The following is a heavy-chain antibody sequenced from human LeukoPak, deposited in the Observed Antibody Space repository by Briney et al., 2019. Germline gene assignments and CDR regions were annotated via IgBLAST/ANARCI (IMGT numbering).Heavy chain of an antibody. J-gene: IGHJ4*02. D-gene: IGHD3-22*01. CDR1: GFTFDTYW. V-gene: IGHV3-74*01. CDR2: IHRDGNNI. Sequence: PGGSLRLSCVASGFTFDTYWMHWVRQAPGKGLVGVSRIHRDGNNINYADFVQGRLTISRDNSKNTLYLQMNSLRAEDTAVYYCAKGDRTYYYDSSGYYYVYWGQGTLVTVSS. CDR3: AKGDRTYYYDSSGYYYVY.